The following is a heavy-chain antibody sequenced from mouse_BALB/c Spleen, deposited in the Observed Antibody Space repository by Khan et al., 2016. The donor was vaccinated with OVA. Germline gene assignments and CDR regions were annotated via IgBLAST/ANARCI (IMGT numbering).Heavy chain of an antibody. CDR3: TRRGLRWDFDY. D-gene: IGHD1-1*01. V-gene: IGHV1S137*01. CDR2: INTYYGDV. Sequence: QVQLQQSGAELVRPGVSVKISCKGSGYTFTDFTMHWAKQSHAKSLEWIGVINTYYGDVTYNQKFKGKATMTVDKSSSTAYMELARLTSEDSAIYYCTRRGLRWDFDYWGQGTTLTVSS. J-gene: IGHJ2*01. CDR1: GYTFTDFT.